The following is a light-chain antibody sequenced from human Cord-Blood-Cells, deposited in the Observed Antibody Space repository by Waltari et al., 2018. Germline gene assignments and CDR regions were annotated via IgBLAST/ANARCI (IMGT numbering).Light chain of an antibody. CDR1: QSVSSSY. CDR3: QQYGSSPFT. J-gene: IGKJ3*01. CDR2: GAS. V-gene: IGKV3-20*01. Sequence: EIVLTQSPGTLSLSPGDRATLSCRASQSVSSSYLAWYQQKPGHAPRLLIYGASSRATGIPDRFSGSGSGTDFTLTISRLEPEDFAVYYCQQYGSSPFTFGPGTKVDIK.